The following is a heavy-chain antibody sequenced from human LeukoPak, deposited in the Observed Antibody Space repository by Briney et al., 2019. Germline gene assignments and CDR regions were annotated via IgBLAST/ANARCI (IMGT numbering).Heavy chain of an antibody. CDR2: ISGTGGST. V-gene: IGHV3-23*01. CDR1: GFTFSSYA. Sequence: GGSERLLCAASGFTFSSYAMSWVRQAPGKGLEWVSGISGTGGSTYHADSVKGRITLSRDNSKNTLYLQMNSLRAEDTAVYYCAKAGNYDFWSGSSDYFEYWGPGNLVSVSS. J-gene: IGHJ4*02. D-gene: IGHD3-3*01. CDR3: AKAGNYDFWSGSSDYFEY.